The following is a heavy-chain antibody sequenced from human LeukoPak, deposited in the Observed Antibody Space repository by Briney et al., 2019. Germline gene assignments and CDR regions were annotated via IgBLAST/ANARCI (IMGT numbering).Heavy chain of an antibody. D-gene: IGHD3-3*01. V-gene: IGHV1-18*01. CDR3: ARDFESGFWSGYYSSWFDP. Sequence: ASVKVSCKASGYTFTSYGISWVRQAPGQGLEWMGWISAYNGNTNYAQKLQGRVTMTTDTSTSTAYMELRSLRSDDTAVYYCARDFESGFWSGYYSSWFDPWGQGALVPVSS. CDR2: ISAYNGNT. J-gene: IGHJ5*02. CDR1: GYTFTSYG.